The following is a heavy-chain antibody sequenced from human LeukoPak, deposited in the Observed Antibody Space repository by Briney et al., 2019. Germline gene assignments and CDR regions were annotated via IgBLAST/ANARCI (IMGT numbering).Heavy chain of an antibody. V-gene: IGHV4-59*01. J-gene: IGHJ3*02. CDR3: ARDLAYSNAFDI. CDR1: GGSISGYY. Sequence: SETLSLTCTVSGGSISGYYWSWIRQPPGKGLEWIGYIFHTGSTNYNPSLKSRVTISVDTSKNLFSLILSSVTAADTAVYYCARDLAYSNAFDIWGQGTMVTVSS. CDR2: IFHTGST. D-gene: IGHD6-13*01.